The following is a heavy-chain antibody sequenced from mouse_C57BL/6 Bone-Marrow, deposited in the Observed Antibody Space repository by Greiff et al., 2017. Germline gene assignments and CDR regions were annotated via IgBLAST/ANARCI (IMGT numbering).Heavy chain of an antibody. J-gene: IGHJ3*01. CDR1: GYTFTSYW. D-gene: IGHD2-4*01. V-gene: IGHV1-53*01. CDR3: ARGDYDKMAWFAY. Sequence: VKLQQPGTELVKPGASVKLSCKASGYTFTSYWMHWVKQRPGQGLEWIGNINPSNGGTNYNEKFKSKATLTVDKSSSTAYMQLSSLTSEDSAVYYCARGDYDKMAWFAYWGQGTLVTVSA. CDR2: INPSNGGT.